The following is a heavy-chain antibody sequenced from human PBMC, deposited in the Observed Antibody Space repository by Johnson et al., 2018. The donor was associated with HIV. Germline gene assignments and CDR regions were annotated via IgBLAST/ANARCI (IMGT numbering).Heavy chain of an antibody. D-gene: IGHD3-10*01. CDR1: GFTFSTYA. CDR3: AKAMSPMVRGNI. V-gene: IGHV3-30*14. CDR2: ISYDGSNK. J-gene: IGHJ3*02. Sequence: QVQLVESGGGVVQPGRSLRLSCAASGFTFSTYALHWVRQAPGKGLEWVAVISYDGSNKYYADSVKGRFTVSREDAKNSLYLQMNSLRAEYTAVYYCAKAMSPMVRGNIWGQGTMVTVSS.